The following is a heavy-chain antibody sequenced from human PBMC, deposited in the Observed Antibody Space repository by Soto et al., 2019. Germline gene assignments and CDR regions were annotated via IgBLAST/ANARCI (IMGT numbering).Heavy chain of an antibody. D-gene: IGHD1-20*01. J-gene: IGHJ4*02. CDR1: GYTFTNYY. V-gene: IGHV1-46*01. Sequence: QVQLVQSGAEVKKPGASVKVSCKASGYTFTNYYLHWVRQAPGQGLEWMGIIDPSGGSTSYAQKYQGRVTMTRDTTTSTVYMEVSILSSEDTAVYYCARSHNWRLGQNWGQGTLVTVSS. CDR3: ARSHNWRLGQN. CDR2: IDPSGGST.